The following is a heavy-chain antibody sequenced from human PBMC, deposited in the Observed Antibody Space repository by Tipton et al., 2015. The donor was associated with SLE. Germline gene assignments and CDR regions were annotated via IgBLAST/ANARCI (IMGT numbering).Heavy chain of an antibody. CDR1: GGSISSYY. V-gene: IGHV4-31*02. D-gene: IGHD3-22*01. CDR3: AAGRDYDSSGYYSH. CDR2: IYYSGST. J-gene: IGHJ4*02. Sequence: LRLSCTVSGGSISSYYWSWIRQHPGKGLEWIGYIYYSGSTYYNPSLKSRVTISVDTSKNQFSLKLSSVTAADTAVYYCAAGRDYDSSGYYSHWGQGTLVTVSS.